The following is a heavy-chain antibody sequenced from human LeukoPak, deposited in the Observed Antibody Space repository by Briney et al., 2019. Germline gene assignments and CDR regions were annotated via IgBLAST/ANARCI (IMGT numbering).Heavy chain of an antibody. CDR1: GGSISSGDYY. V-gene: IGHV4-30-4*08. Sequence: PSETLSLTCTVSGGSISSGDYYWSWIRQPPGKGLEWIGYIYYSGSTYYNPSLKSRVTISVDTSKNQFSLKLSSVTAADTAVYYCARSSVDQLLNWYFDLWGRGTLVTVFS. J-gene: IGHJ2*01. CDR3: ARSSVDQLLNWYFDL. D-gene: IGHD2-2*01. CDR2: IYYSGST.